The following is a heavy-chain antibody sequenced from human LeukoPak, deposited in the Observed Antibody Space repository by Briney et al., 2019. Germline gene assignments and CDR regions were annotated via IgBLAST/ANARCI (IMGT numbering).Heavy chain of an antibody. CDR1: RYSISSGFY. CDR3: AREVTVAGTKWGFDP. Sequence: SETLSLTCTVSRYSISSGFYWGWIRQPPGKGLEWIGSIYSSGSTYYNPSLKSRVTISVDTSKDQVSLKLRSVTAADTAVYYCAREVTVAGTKWGFDPWGQGTLVTVSS. J-gene: IGHJ5*02. CDR2: IYSSGST. V-gene: IGHV4-38-2*02. D-gene: IGHD6-19*01.